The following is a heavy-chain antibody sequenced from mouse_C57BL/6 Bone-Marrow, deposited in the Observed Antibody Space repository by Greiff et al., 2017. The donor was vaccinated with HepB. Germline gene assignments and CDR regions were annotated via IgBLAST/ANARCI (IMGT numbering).Heavy chain of an antibody. D-gene: IGHD1-1*01. V-gene: IGHV15-2*01. Sequence: QVQLQQSGSELRSPGSSVKLSCKDFDSEVFPIAYMSWVRQKPGHGFEWIGGILPSIGRTIYGEKFEDKATLDADTLSNTAYLELNSLTSEDSAIYYCASIYYGSSYSYFDVWGTGTTVTVSS. CDR1: DSEVFPIAY. CDR3: ASIYYGSSYSYFDV. J-gene: IGHJ1*03. CDR2: ILPSIGRT.